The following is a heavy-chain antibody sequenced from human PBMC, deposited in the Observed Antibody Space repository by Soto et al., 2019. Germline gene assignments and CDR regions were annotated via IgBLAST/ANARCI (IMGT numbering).Heavy chain of an antibody. J-gene: IGHJ3*02. V-gene: IGHV5-51*01. CDR2: IYPGDSDT. Sequence: PGESLKISCKGSGYSFTSYWIGWVRQMPGKGLEWMGIIYPGDSDTRYSPSFQGQVTISADKSISTAYLQWSSLKASDTAMYYCEIKGVYIAVAWDAFDIWGQGTMVTVSS. CDR1: GYSFTSYW. CDR3: EIKGVYIAVAWDAFDI. D-gene: IGHD6-19*01.